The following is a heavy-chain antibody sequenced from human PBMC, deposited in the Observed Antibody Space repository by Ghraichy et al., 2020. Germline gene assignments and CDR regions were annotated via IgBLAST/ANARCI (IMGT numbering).Heavy chain of an antibody. V-gene: IGHV1-8*01. CDR2: MNPNSGNT. CDR1: GYTFTSYD. Sequence: ASVKVSCKASGYTFTSYDINWVRQATGQGLEWMGWMNPNSGNTGYAQKFQGRVTMTRNTSISTAYMELSSLRSEDTAVYYCARGPSYDFWSGYYLYYYYYGMDVWGQGTTVTVSS. CDR3: ARGPSYDFWSGYYLYYYYYGMDV. D-gene: IGHD3-3*01. J-gene: IGHJ6*02.